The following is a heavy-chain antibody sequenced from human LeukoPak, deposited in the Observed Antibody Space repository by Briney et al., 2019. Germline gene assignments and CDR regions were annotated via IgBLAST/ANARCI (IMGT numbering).Heavy chain of an antibody. CDR1: GYTFTDYF. V-gene: IGHV1-2*02. J-gene: IGHJ3*01. D-gene: IGHD3-10*01. Sequence: GASVKVSCKASGYTFTDYFIHWVRQAPGQGLEWMGWINPNSGDTKYAQNFQGRVTMTRDTSIDTAYMELSGLRSDDTAVYYCARVGFERPRSSISVVRGVIRPNAFDLWGQGTMVTVSS. CDR2: INPNSGDT. CDR3: ARVGFERPRSSISVVRGVIRPNAFDL.